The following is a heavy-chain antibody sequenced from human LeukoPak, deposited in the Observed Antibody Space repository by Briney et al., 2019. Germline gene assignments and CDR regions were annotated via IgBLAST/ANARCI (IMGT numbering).Heavy chain of an antibody. CDR1: GYTLTELS. D-gene: IGHD2-2*01. CDR3: ATDPFVVVPAATEVDY. CDR2: FDPEDGEI. Sequence: GASVKVSCKVSGYTLTELSMHWVRQAPGKGLEWMGGFDPEDGEIIYAQKFQGRVTMTEDTSTDTAYMELSSLRSEDTAVYYCATDPFVVVPAATEVDYWGQGTLVTVSS. V-gene: IGHV1-24*01. J-gene: IGHJ4*02.